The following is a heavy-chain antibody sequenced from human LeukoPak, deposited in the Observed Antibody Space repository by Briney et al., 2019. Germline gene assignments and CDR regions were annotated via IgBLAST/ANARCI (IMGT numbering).Heavy chain of an antibody. CDR2: IYTSGST. D-gene: IGHD1-26*01. J-gene: IGHJ3*02. CDR3: ARPVPNSGNYPGAFDI. V-gene: IGHV4-4*07. CDR1: GGSISSYY. Sequence: SETPSLTCTVSGGSISSYYWSWIRQPAGKGLEWIGRIYTSGSTNYNPSLKSRVTMSVDTSKNQFSLKLSSVTAADTAVYYCARPVPNSGNYPGAFDIWGQGTMVTVSS.